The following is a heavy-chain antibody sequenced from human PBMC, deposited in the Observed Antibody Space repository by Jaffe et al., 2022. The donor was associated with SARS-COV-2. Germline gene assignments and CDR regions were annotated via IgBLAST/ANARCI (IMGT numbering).Heavy chain of an antibody. D-gene: IGHD1-26*01. CDR2: IWYDGSNK. CDR1: GFTFSSYG. V-gene: IGHV3-33*01. Sequence: QVQLVESGGGVVQPGRSLRLSCAASGFTFSSYGMHWVRQAPGKGLEWVAVIWYDGSNKYYADSVKGRFTISRDNSKNTLYLQMNSLRAEDTAVYYCARDRESSNPYYYYGMDVWGQGTTVTVSS. CDR3: ARDRESSNPYYYYGMDV. J-gene: IGHJ6*02.